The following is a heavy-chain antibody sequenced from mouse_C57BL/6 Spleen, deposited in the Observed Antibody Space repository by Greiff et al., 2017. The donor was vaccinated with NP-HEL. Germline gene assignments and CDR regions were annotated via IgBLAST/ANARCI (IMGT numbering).Heavy chain of an antibody. D-gene: IGHD1-1*01. CDR3: ARRYYYGSSYDWYFDV. CDR2: INPNNGGT. J-gene: IGHJ1*03. V-gene: IGHV1-22*01. CDR1: GYSFTDYN. Sequence: VQLQQSGPELVKPGASVKMSCKASGYSFTDYNMHWVKQSHGKSLEWIGYINPNNGGTSYNQKFKGKATLTVNKSSSTAYMELRSLTSEDSAVYYCARRYYYGSSYDWYFDVWGTGTTVTVSS.